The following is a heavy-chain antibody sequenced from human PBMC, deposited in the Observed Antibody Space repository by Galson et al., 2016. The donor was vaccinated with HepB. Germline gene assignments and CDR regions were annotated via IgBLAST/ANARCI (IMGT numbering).Heavy chain of an antibody. V-gene: IGHV3-33*01. J-gene: IGHJ4*02. CDR1: GFTFRVYG. CDR3: ARERDGYSSYYRYFDL. Sequence: SLRLSCAVSGFTFRVYGMHWVRQAPGKGLEWVAVIWHDGSKKYYADSVKGRFTISRDDSKNTLYIQMDSLRAEDTGIYYCARERDGYSSYYRYFDLWGQGALVTVPS. CDR2: IWHDGSKK. D-gene: IGHD3-10*01.